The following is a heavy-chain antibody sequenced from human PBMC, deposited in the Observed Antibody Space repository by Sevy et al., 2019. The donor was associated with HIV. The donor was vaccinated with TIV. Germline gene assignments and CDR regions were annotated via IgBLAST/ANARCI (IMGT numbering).Heavy chain of an antibody. Sequence: GGSLRLSCAVSGIIFTTSGMHWVRQAPGKGLEWVAVISYDGRNKFYGDSVKGRFTISRDNSKNILYLQMNSLRVEHTAVYYCAKDFTGYNGMDVWGQGTMVTVSS. CDR1: GIIFTTSG. CDR3: AKDFTGYNGMDV. D-gene: IGHD3-9*01. J-gene: IGHJ6*02. V-gene: IGHV3-30*18. CDR2: ISYDGRNK.